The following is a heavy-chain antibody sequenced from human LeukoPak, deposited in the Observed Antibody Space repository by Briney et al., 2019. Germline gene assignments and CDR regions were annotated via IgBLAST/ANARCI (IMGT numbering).Heavy chain of an antibody. V-gene: IGHV3-66*01. CDR2: LYSSGGT. CDR3: ARGASYPYY. CDR1: GFPISVNY. J-gene: IGHJ4*02. D-gene: IGHD1-26*01. Sequence: GGSLRLSCVASGFPISVNYMSWVRQAPGKGLEWVSVLYSSGGTNYADSVKGRFTISRDNSENTLHLQMNSLRAEDTAVYFCARGASYPYYWGQGTLVTVSS.